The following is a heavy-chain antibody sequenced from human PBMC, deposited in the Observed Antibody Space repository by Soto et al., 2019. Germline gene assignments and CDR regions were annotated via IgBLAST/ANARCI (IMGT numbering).Heavy chain of an antibody. J-gene: IGHJ4*02. V-gene: IGHV5-10-1*01. CDR1: GYTFTNSC. CDR2: IDPSDSYT. D-gene: IGHD6-19*01. CDR3: TRHSAEQWLDFEY. Sequence: VESLTISCKGFGYTFTNSCINWVRPLPGKGVEWMGRIDPSDSYTDYRPSFQGHVTISADKSINTAFLEWSSLTASATAMYYCTRHSAEQWLDFEYWGQGTRGTVS.